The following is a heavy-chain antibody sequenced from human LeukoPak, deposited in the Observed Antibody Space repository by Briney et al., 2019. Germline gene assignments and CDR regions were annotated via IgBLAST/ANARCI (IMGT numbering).Heavy chain of an antibody. D-gene: IGHD6-13*01. V-gene: IGHV3-11*01. CDR1: GFTFSDYY. J-gene: IGHJ6*02. CDR3: ARDSSSWLYYYYGMGV. CDR2: ISSSGSTI. Sequence: GGSLRLSCAASGFTFSDYYMSWIRQAPGKGLEWVSYISSSGSTIYYADSVKGRFTISRDNAKNSLYLQMNSLRAEDTAVYYCARDSSSWLYYYYGMGVWGQGTTVTVSS.